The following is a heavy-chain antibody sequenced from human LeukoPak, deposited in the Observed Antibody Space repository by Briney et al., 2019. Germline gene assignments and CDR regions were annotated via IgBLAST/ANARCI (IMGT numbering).Heavy chain of an antibody. V-gene: IGHV4-39*01. D-gene: IGHD3-10*01. CDR2: ILYSGTT. CDR1: SGFFSRNGYY. J-gene: IGHJ5*02. CDR3: ARGRSELLYSNWFDP. Sequence: SETLSLTCTVSSGFFSRNGYYWGWIRLPPGKGLEWIGSILYSGTTYNNPSLKSRVTMSVDTSKNQFSLRLNSVTAADTAVYYCARGRSELLYSNWFDPWGQGTLVTVSS.